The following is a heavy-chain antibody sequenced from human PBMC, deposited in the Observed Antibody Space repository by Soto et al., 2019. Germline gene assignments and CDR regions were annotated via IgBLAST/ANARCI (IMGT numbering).Heavy chain of an antibody. CDR3: AKWGGYYAYYSEMDV. D-gene: IGHD1-26*01. CDR1: GFSVGVYA. V-gene: IGHV3-23*01. J-gene: IGHJ6*02. Sequence: ALRLSCAGYGFSVGVYAMSWVRQTPGKGLEWISGVSGGGTSTYYAGSVKGRFTISRDSSVVYLQMNSLRADDTAVYYCAKWGGYYAYYSEMDVWGRGTTVTVFS. CDR2: VSGGGTST.